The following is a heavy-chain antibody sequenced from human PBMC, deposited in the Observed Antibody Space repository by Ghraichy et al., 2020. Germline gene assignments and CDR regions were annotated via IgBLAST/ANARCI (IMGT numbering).Heavy chain of an antibody. V-gene: IGHV4-34*01. D-gene: IGHD2-15*01. CDR2: INYVGVT. J-gene: IGHJ4*02. Sequence: SETLSLTCSVYGGSIGGYYWSWIRQSPGQGLEWIGEINYVGVTIYNPSLESRVTISLDTYDNQFSLSLTSLTAADTALYFCARGRYCGGGACYPRPSSFDYWGQGIPFTVSS. CDR3: ARGRYCGGGACYPRPSSFDY. CDR1: GGSIGGYY.